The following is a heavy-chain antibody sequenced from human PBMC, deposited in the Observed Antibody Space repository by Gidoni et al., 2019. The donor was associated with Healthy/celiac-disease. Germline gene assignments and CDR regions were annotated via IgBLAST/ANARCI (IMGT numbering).Heavy chain of an antibody. J-gene: IGHJ5*02. CDR3: ARLDPVAGVNWFDP. Sequence: QLQLQESGPGLVKPSETLSLTCTVSGGSISSSSYYWGWIRQPPGKGLEWVGSIYYSGSTYYNPSLKSRVTISVDTSKNQFSLKLSSVTAADTAVYYCARLDPVAGVNWFDPWGQGTLVTVSS. V-gene: IGHV4-39*01. CDR1: GGSISSSSYY. D-gene: IGHD6-19*01. CDR2: IYYSGST.